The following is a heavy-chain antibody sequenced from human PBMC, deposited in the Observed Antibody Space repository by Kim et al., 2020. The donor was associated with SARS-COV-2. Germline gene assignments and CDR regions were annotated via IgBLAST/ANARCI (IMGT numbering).Heavy chain of an antibody. CDR3: ARDWDGITILRGVLGP. CDR1: GFSFSNYG. CDR2: IWYDGSNK. V-gene: IGHV3-33*01. D-gene: IGHD3-10*01. Sequence: GGSLRLSCAASGFSFSNYGMHWVRQAPGKGLEWVAAIWYDGSNKYYADSVKGRFTISRDNSKNTLYVQMNSLRAEDTAVYYCARDWDGITILRGVLGPWGQGTLVTVSS. J-gene: IGHJ5*02.